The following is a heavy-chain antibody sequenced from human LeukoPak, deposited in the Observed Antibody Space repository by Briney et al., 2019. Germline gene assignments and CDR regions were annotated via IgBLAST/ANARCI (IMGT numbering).Heavy chain of an antibody. V-gene: IGHV1-2*02. CDR2: INPNSGGA. D-gene: IGHD6-19*01. CDR3: VTRSYTSGWRT. J-gene: IGHJ5*02. CDR1: GNTFIGNY. Sequence: ASVKVSCKASGNTFIGNYIHWVRQARGQGLEWMGWINPNSGGANYAQRFQGRVTMTRDTSVTTAFLDLDRLTSDDTAVYYCVTRSYTSGWRTWGQGTLVTVSS.